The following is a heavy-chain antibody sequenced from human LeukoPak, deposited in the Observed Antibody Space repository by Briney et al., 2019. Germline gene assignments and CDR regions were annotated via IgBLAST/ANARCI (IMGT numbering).Heavy chain of an antibody. CDR3: AKGREYGFPDSNKWSHYNWFDP. CDR2: ISGSGGSA. Sequence: PGGSLRLSCAASGFTFSSYAMSWVRQARGKGLEWVSAISGSGGSAYHADSVKGRFTISRDNSKRTLYLQMNSLRADDTAIYYCAKGREYGFPDSNKWSHYNWFDPWGQGTLVTVSS. J-gene: IGHJ5*02. V-gene: IGHV3-23*01. CDR1: GFTFSSYA. D-gene: IGHD2-15*01.